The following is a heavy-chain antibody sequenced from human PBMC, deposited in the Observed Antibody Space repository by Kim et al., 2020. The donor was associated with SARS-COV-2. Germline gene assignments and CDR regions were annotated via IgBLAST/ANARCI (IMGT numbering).Heavy chain of an antibody. V-gene: IGHV3-11*01. Sequence: GRFTNSRDNAKNALYLQMNSLRAEDTAVYYCARVDDCSGGSCYFYWYFDLWGRGTLVTVSS. J-gene: IGHJ2*01. CDR3: ARVDDCSGGSCYFYWYFDL. D-gene: IGHD2-15*01.